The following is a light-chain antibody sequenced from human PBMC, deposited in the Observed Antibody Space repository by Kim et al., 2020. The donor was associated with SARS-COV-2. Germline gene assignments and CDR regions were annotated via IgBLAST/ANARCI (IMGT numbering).Light chain of an antibody. CDR2: EAS. V-gene: IGKV3-20*01. CDR3: QQHETSPPT. J-gene: IGKJ1*01. CDR1: HSLRSRS. Sequence: SPGESATLSCRASHSLRSRSLVWYQQKPGQAPRLLIFEASYRATGIPDRFSGSGSETDFTLTISRLEPDDFALYYCQQHETSPPTFGRGTKVDIK.